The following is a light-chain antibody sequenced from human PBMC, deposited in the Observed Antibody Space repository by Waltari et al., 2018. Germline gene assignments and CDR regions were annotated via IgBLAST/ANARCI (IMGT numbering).Light chain of an antibody. CDR1: QGISNL. J-gene: IGKJ5*01. V-gene: IGKV1-33*01. Sequence: DIQMTQSPSSLSASVGDRVTITCQAGQGISNLLSWYQQKPGKAPKLLIYDASYLETGVPSRFSGSGSGTDFTFTISSLQPEDIATYYCQQYDNLPTFGQGTRLEIK. CDR3: QQYDNLPT. CDR2: DAS.